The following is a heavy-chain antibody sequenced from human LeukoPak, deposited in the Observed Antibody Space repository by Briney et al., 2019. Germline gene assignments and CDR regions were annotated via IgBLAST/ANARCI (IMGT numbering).Heavy chain of an antibody. J-gene: IGHJ6*02. CDR1: GFTFSDYY. V-gene: IGHV3-11*01. D-gene: IGHD5-18*01. Sequence: EGSLRLSCGASGFTFSDYYMRWIRRAPGKGLEWVSYISSSGSTIYYADSVKGRFTISMDNAKNSLYLQMNSPRAEDTAVYYCAKPIADTAMVKYGMDVSGQGTTVTVSS. CDR3: AKPIADTAMVKYGMDV. CDR2: ISSSGSTI.